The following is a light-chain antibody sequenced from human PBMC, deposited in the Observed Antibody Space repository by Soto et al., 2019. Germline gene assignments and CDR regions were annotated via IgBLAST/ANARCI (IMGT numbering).Light chain of an antibody. CDR1: QSISSW. J-gene: IGKJ1*01. CDR2: KAS. Sequence: DIQVTPSPSTLSASVGHSVTITCRASQSISSWLAWYQQKPGKAPKLLIYKASSLESGVPSRFSGSGSGTEFTLTISSLQPDDFATYYCQQYNSYSTFGQGTKVDIK. CDR3: QQYNSYST. V-gene: IGKV1-5*03.